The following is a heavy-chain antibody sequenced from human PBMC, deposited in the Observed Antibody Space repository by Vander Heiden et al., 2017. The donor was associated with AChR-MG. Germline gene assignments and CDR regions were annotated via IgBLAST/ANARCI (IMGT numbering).Heavy chain of an antibody. Sequence: DVQLVESGGGLVQPGRSLRLSCTTSGFPFVDYAMSWVRQAPGKGLEWVGFIRRKDYGGTTEFAASVKGRFTMSRDDSKGIAYLEMKSLKSEDTAVYYCTRDYYGSGSTYHLYYYGMDVWGQGTTVTVSS. V-gene: IGHV3-49*04. D-gene: IGHD3-10*01. CDR1: GFPFVDYA. CDR3: TRDYYGSGSTYHLYYYGMDV. CDR2: IRRKDYGGTT. J-gene: IGHJ6*02.